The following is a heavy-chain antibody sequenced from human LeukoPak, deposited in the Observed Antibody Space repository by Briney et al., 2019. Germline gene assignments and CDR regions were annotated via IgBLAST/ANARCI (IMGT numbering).Heavy chain of an antibody. D-gene: IGHD3-16*01. J-gene: IGHJ4*02. CDR3: ARVRMGDDFNPFDY. Sequence: GGSLRLSCAASGFTFSRFWIYWVRHAPGKGLVWVSRINGEGSETMYADSVKSRFTISRDNAKNTLYLQMNSLRAEDTAVYYCARVRMGDDFNPFDYWGQGTLVTVSS. V-gene: IGHV3-74*03. CDR2: INGEGSET. CDR1: GFTFSRFW.